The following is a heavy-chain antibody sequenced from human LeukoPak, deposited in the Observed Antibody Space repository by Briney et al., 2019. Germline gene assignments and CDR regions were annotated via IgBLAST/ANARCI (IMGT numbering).Heavy chain of an antibody. CDR2: INPNSGGT. Sequence: GASVKVSCKASGYTFTGYYMHWVRQAPGQGLEWMGWINPNSGGTNYAQKFQGRVTMTRDTSISTAYMELSSLRSEDTAVYYCARGPNTDTYYYYHMDVWGKGTTVTVSS. D-gene: IGHD3-9*01. CDR3: ARGPNTDTYYYYHMDV. J-gene: IGHJ6*03. CDR1: GYTFTGYY. V-gene: IGHV1-2*02.